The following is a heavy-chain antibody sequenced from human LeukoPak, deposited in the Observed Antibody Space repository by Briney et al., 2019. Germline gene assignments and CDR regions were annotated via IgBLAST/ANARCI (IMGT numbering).Heavy chain of an antibody. CDR3: ARPMEDIAVVGAFDI. Sequence: GASLHFSCQASESRFTSEWIGGVRQMPGKGLEWMGIIYPGDSDTRYSPSFQGQVTISADKYRHTAYLQWSSAQHSEIVVYYCARPMEDIAVVGAFDIWGQGTMVTVSS. V-gene: IGHV5-51*01. D-gene: IGHD6-19*01. CDR2: IYPGDSDT. CDR1: ESRFTSEW. J-gene: IGHJ3*02.